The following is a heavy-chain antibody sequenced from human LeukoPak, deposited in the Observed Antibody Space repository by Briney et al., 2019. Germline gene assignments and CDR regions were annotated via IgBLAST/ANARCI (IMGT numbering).Heavy chain of an antibody. J-gene: IGHJ3*02. CDR2: ISAYNGNT. V-gene: IGHV1-18*01. CDR1: GYTFTSYG. CDR3: SSIPGGYTYGDDAFDI. Sequence: GASVKVSCKASGYTFTSYGISWVRQAPGQGLEWMGWISAYNGNTNYAQKLQGRVTMTTDTSTSTAYMELRSLRSDDTAVYYCSSIPGGYTYGDDAFDIWGQGTMVTVSS. D-gene: IGHD5-18*01.